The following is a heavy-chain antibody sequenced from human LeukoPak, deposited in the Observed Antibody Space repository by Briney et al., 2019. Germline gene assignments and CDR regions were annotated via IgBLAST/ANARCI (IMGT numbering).Heavy chain of an antibody. CDR3: ASEGSSSSAFDY. CDR2: IYYSGST. D-gene: IGHD6-13*01. Sequence: SETLSLTCTVSGGSISSYYWSWLRQPPGKGLEWIGCIYYSGSTNYNPSLKRGVTISVDTSKNQFSLKLSSVTAADTAVYYCASEGSSSSAFDYWGQGTLVTVSS. J-gene: IGHJ4*02. V-gene: IGHV4-59*01. CDR1: GGSISSYY.